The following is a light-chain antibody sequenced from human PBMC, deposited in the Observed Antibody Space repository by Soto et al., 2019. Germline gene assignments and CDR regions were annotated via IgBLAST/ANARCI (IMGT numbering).Light chain of an antibody. CDR1: QSVSSSN. CDR2: GAY. V-gene: IGKV3-20*01. Sequence: EIVLTQSPGTLSLSPGERATLSCRASQSVSSSNLAWYQQTPGQAPRLLIYGAYSRATGIPDRFSGSGSGTDFTLTISRLEPEDFAVYYCQYGSSPLFTFGPGTTLDIQ. CDR3: QYGSSPLFT. J-gene: IGKJ3*01.